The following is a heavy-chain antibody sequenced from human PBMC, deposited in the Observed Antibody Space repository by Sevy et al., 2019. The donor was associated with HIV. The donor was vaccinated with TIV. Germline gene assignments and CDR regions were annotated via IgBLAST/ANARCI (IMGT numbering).Heavy chain of an antibody. CDR2: VHYSGRT. CDR3: ARNFDY. Sequence: SETLSLTCTVSGGSISSGNYLWSWFRQTPGKGLEWIGTVHYSGRTYYNPSLKSRVTISEDTSKNQFSLNLNSVTAADTAVYFCARNFDYWGQGTLVTVSS. J-gene: IGHJ4*02. CDR1: GGSISSGNYL. V-gene: IGHV4-39*01.